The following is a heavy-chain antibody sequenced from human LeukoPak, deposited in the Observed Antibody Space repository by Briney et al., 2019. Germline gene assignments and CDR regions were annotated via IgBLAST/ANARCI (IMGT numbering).Heavy chain of an antibody. CDR1: GFTFSSYA. V-gene: IGHV3-23*01. CDR3: AKGTITIFGVVTHFDY. D-gene: IGHD3-3*01. J-gene: IGHJ4*02. Sequence: GGSLRLSCAASGFTFSSYAMSWVRQAPGKGLEWVSAFSGSGGSTYYADSVKGRFTISRDNSKNTLYLQMNSLRAEDTAVYYCAKGTITIFGVVTHFDYWGQGTLVTVSS. CDR2: FSGSGGST.